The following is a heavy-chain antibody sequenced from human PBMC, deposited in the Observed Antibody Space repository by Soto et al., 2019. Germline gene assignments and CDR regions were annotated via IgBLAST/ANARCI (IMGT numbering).Heavy chain of an antibody. CDR2: ISYDGSNE. V-gene: IGHV3-30*18. J-gene: IGHJ6*02. D-gene: IGHD3-3*01. Sequence: QVQLVESGGGVVQPGRSLRLSCAASGFTFSTYGMHWVRQPPGKGLEWVAVISYDGSNEYYADSVKGRFSISRDNSKNTLYLQMNSLRAEDTAVYYCAKVVDLRVLEWLYGIDVWGQRTTVTVSS. CDR1: GFTFSTYG. CDR3: AKVVDLRVLEWLYGIDV.